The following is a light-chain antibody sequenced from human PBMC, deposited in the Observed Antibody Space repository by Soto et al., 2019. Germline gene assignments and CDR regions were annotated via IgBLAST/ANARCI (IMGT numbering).Light chain of an antibody. CDR2: DAS. CDR3: RQRSNWPPLT. V-gene: IGKV3-11*01. Sequence: EIVLTQSPATLSLSPGERATLSCRASQSVSSDLAWYQQKPGQAPRLLIYDASNRATGIPARFSGSGSGTAFTTTISSLEPEDVAVYYCRQRSNWPPLTFGGGTKVEIK. J-gene: IGKJ4*01. CDR1: QSVSSD.